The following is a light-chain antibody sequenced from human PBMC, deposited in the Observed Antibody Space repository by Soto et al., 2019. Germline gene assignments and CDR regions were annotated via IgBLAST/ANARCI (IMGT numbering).Light chain of an antibody. V-gene: IGKV3-15*01. J-gene: IGKJ4*01. CDR3: QQYKNWPRT. CDR2: GAY. Sequence: EIVMTQSPATLSVSPGERATLSCRASQSVSSNVAWYQQKPGQAPRLLIYGAYTRAAGVPARFSGSGSGTEFTLTTTSLQSEDIAVYYCQQYKNWPRTFGRGTKVDIK. CDR1: QSVSSN.